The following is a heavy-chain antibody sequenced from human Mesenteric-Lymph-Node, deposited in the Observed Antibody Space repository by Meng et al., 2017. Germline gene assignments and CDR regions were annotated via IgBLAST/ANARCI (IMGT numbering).Heavy chain of an antibody. J-gene: IGHJ5*02. CDR1: GGSISSGGFY. CDR3: ARTNYGDYNWFDP. CDR2: IYYSGST. D-gene: IGHD4-17*01. V-gene: IGHV4-31*11. Sequence: QGRRRGSGTGLGELSGTLSLTCAVFGGSISSGGFYWSWIRQHPRKGLEWIGYIYYSGSTYYNPSLRSRVAISIDTSKNQFSLKLTSVTAADTAVYFCARTNYGDYNWFDPWGQGTLVPSPQ.